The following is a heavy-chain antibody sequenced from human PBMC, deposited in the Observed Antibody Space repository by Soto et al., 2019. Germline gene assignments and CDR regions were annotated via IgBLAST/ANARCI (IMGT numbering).Heavy chain of an antibody. J-gene: IGHJ5*02. V-gene: IGHV4-31*03. CDR2: IYYSGST. CDR1: GGSISSGGYY. CDR3: ARDHTNWFDP. Sequence: SETLSLTCTVSGGSISSGGYYWSWIRQHPGKGLEWIGYIYYSGSTYYNPSLKSRVTISVDTSKNQFSLKLSSVTAADTAVYYCARDHTNWFDPWGQGTLVTVS.